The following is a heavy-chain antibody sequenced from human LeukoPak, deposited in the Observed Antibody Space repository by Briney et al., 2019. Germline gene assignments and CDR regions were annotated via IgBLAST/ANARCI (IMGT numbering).Heavy chain of an antibody. Sequence: PSETLSLTCTVSNGSISGYYWSWIRQPAGKGLEWIGRIYTSGSTNCNPSLKSRVTMSVDTSKNQFFLKLTSVTAADTAIYHCARIRDSSGYYLGAFDIWGQGTTVTVSS. D-gene: IGHD3-22*01. V-gene: IGHV4-4*07. CDR1: NGSISGYY. CDR3: ARIRDSSGYYLGAFDI. J-gene: IGHJ3*02. CDR2: IYTSGST.